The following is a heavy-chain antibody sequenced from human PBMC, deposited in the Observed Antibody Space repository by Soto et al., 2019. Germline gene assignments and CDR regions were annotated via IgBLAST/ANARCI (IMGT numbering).Heavy chain of an antibody. CDR2: INHSGST. J-gene: IGHJ4*02. V-gene: IGHV4-34*01. CDR1: GGSFSGYY. D-gene: IGHD6-19*01. CDR3: ARGPLEGAAVAEPFDY. Sequence: QVQLQQWGAGLLKPSETLSLTCAVYGGSFSGYYWSWIRQPPGKGLEWIGEINHSGSTNYNPSLKSRVTISVDTSKNQFSLKLSSVTAADTAVYYCARGPLEGAAVAEPFDYWGQGTLVTVSS.